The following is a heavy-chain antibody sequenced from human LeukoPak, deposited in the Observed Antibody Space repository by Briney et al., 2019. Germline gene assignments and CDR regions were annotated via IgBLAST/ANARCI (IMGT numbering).Heavy chain of an antibody. CDR3: VRGDWYFDY. CDR2: INRDGTEK. D-gene: IGHD2-21*01. CDR1: GFTFSSYA. Sequence: GGSLRLSCAASGFTFSSYAMTWVRQAPGKGLEWVANINRDGTEKRFLASVEGRFTISRDNAKNSLDLQMRSLRPQDTAVYFRVRGDWYFDYWGQGILVTVSP. V-gene: IGHV3-7*04. J-gene: IGHJ4*02.